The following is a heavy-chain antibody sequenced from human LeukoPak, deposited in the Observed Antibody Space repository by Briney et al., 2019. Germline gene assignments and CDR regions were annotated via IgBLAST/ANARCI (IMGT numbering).Heavy chain of an antibody. CDR1: GGSISSYY. J-gene: IGHJ6*02. CDR2: IYYSGST. D-gene: IGHD2-2*01. V-gene: IGHV4-59*01. Sequence: SETLSLTCTVSGGSISSYYWSWIRQPPGKGLEWIGYIYYSGSTNYNPSLKSRVTISVDTSKNQFSLELSSVTAADTAVYYCAGLGYCSSTSCYYYYGMDVWGQGTTVTVSS. CDR3: AGLGYCSSTSCYYYYGMDV.